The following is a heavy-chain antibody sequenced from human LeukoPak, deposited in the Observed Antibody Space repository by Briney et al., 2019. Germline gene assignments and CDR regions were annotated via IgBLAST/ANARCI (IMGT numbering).Heavy chain of an antibody. V-gene: IGHV3-7*01. J-gene: IGHJ6*03. D-gene: IGHD6-19*01. CDR1: GFTFSSYW. Sequence: GGSLRLSCAASGFTFSSYWMSWIRQAPGKGLEWVANIKQDGSEKYYVDSVKGRFTISRDNAKNSLYLQMNSLRAEDTAVYYCARDGTGYSSGWYIDHYYYMDVWGKGTTVTVSS. CDR2: IKQDGSEK. CDR3: ARDGTGYSSGWYIDHYYYMDV.